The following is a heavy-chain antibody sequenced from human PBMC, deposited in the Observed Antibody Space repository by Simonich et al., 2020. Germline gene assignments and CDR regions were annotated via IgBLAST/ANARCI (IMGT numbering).Heavy chain of an antibody. V-gene: IGHV4-59*08. CDR3: ARSLGYYYYYYGMDV. CDR1: GGSISSYY. CDR2: IYYSGST. D-gene: IGHD1-26*01. Sequence: QVRLQESGPGLVKPSETLSLTCTVSGGSISSYYWSWIRHPPGKGLEWIGYIYYSGSTNYNPSPKRRVTISVDTSKNQFSLKLSSVTAADTAVYYCARSLGYYYYYYGMDVWGQGTTVTVSS. J-gene: IGHJ6*02.